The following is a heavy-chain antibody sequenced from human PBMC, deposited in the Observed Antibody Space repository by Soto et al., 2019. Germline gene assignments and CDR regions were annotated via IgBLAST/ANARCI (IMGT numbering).Heavy chain of an antibody. CDR2: LGDSDDTA. D-gene: IGHD6-19*01. CDR3: VREGSVWSSRGSFDF. J-gene: IGHJ3*01. V-gene: IGHV3-23*01. Sequence: GGSLRLSCVVSGFTLSYYAMDWVRQAPGKGPEWVSLLGDSDDTAYYTDSVQGRFTMSRDKSKNTLYLQMSSLRAEDTAIYYCVREGSVWSSRGSFDFWGRGTMVTVSS. CDR1: GFTLSYYA.